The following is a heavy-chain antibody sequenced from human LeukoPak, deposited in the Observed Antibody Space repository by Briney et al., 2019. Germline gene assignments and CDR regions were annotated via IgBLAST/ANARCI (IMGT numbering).Heavy chain of an antibody. D-gene: IGHD3-9*01. CDR2: IKQDGTEK. Sequence: GGSLRLSCEASGFSISTYWMTWVRQAPGKGLKRVATIKQDGTEKYYVVSVKGRFSVSRDNAKNSLYLQMNSLRLEDTAVYYCARVGRLGISQYMDVWGKGTTVTVS. CDR1: GFSISTYW. V-gene: IGHV3-7*01. CDR3: ARVGRLGISQYMDV. J-gene: IGHJ6*03.